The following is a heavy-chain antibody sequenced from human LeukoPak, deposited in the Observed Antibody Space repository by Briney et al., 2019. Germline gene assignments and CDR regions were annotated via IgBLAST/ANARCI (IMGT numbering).Heavy chain of an antibody. J-gene: IGHJ4*02. CDR3: ARQAYSHSDY. Sequence: PGGSLRLSCAASGFTFSSYSMKWVRQAPGKGLEWVSSISSSTSYLYYADSVRGRFTITRDNAKNTLSLQMNSLRAEDTAVYYCARQAYSHSDYWGQGSLVTVSS. CDR1: GFTFSSYS. CDR2: ISSSTSYL. V-gene: IGHV3-21*01. D-gene: IGHD4-11*01.